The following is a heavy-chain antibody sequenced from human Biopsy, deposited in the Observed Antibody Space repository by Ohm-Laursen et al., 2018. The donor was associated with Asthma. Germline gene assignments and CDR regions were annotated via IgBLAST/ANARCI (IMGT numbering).Heavy chain of an antibody. Sequence: GPTAYVSCNTSGYTLKGAGITWVRQAPGQGLEWMGWISVYNGNTKVAQKLRDRVTMITDTSTSTAYMELRSLRSDDTAVYFCARAVDYSHYYGIDVWGQGTTVTVS. CDR1: GYTLKGAG. CDR2: ISVYNGNT. D-gene: IGHD3-10*01. V-gene: IGHV1-18*01. CDR3: ARAVDYSHYYGIDV. J-gene: IGHJ6*02.